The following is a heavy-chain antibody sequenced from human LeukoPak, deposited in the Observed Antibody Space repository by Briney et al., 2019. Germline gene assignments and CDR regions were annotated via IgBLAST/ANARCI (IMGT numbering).Heavy chain of an antibody. CDR3: ARGMVYASRVFDY. Sequence: PGGSLRLSCAASGFTFSSYSMNWVRQAPGKGLEWVSYISSSSSTIYYADSVKGRFTISRDNAKNSLYLQMNSLRAEDTAVYYCARGMVYASRVFDYWGQGTLVTVSS. CDR2: ISSSSSTI. V-gene: IGHV3-48*04. CDR1: GFTFSSYS. D-gene: IGHD2-8*01. J-gene: IGHJ4*02.